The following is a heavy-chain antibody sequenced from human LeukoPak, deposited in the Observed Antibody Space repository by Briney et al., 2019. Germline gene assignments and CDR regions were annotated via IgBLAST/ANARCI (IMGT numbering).Heavy chain of an antibody. D-gene: IGHD5-24*01. V-gene: IGHV3-7*01. Sequence: GGSLSLSCAASGFTFTNYWMSWVRQAPGKGLEWVANIKHDGSAKFYVDSVKGRFTISRDNAKNLLYLQMNSLRAEDTAVYYCARDADLGTTITGGFDIWGQGTMVTVSS. J-gene: IGHJ3*02. CDR2: IKHDGSAK. CDR1: GFTFTNYW. CDR3: ARDADLGTTITGGFDI.